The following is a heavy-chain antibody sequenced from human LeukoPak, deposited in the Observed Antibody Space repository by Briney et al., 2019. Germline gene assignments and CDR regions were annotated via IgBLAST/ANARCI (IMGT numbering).Heavy chain of an antibody. CDR2: ISSSGGHT. D-gene: IGHD3-10*01. CDR1: GLTFSNYA. J-gene: IGHJ4*02. Sequence: SGGSLRLSCAVSGLTFSNYAMTWVRQAPGKGLEWVSSISSSGGHTYYGGSVKGRFAISRDNSKNTVYLQMNSLRAEDTAVYYCAKVLGGFDYWGQGTLVTVSS. CDR3: AKVLGGFDY. V-gene: IGHV3-23*01.